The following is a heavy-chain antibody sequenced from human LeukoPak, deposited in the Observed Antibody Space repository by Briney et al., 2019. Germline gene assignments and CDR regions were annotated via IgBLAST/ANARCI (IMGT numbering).Heavy chain of an antibody. CDR3: ARRGYWAILDY. V-gene: IGHV4-34*01. J-gene: IGHJ4*02. CDR1: GGSFSGYY. CDR2: INHSGST. D-gene: IGHD2-15*01. Sequence: SETLSLTCAVYGGSFSGYYWSWIRQPPGKGLEWIGEINHSGSTNYNPSLKSRVTISVDTSKNQFSLKLSSVTAADTAVYYCARRGYWAILDYWGQGTLVTVSS.